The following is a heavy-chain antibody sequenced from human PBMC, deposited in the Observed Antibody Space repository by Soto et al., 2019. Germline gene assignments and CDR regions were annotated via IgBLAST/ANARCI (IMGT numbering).Heavy chain of an antibody. J-gene: IGHJ4*02. CDR1: GGSFSGYY. Sequence: QVQLQQWGAGLLKPSETLSLTCAVYGGSFSGYYWSWIRQPPGKGLEWIGEINHSGSTNYNPSLNSRVTISVDTSKNQFSLKLSSVTAADTAVYYCANSIAAAGTANRIFDYWGQGTLVTVSS. D-gene: IGHD6-13*01. CDR2: INHSGST. CDR3: ANSIAAAGTANRIFDY. V-gene: IGHV4-34*01.